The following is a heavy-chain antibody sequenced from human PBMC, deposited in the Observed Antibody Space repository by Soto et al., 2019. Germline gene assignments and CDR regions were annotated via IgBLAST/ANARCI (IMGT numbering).Heavy chain of an antibody. CDR3: ARDQVGYCSSTSCYSAFDI. Sequence: SETLSLTCAVSGYSISSGYYWGCIRQPPGKGLEWIGSIYHSGSTYYNPSLKSRVTISVDTSKNQFSLKLSSVTAADTAVYYCARDQVGYCSSTSCYSAFDIWGQGTMVTVSS. J-gene: IGHJ3*02. CDR2: IYHSGST. D-gene: IGHD2-2*01. CDR1: GYSISSGYY. V-gene: IGHV4-38-2*02.